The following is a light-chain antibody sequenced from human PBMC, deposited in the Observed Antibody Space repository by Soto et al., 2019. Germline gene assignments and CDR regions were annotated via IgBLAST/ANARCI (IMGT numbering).Light chain of an antibody. J-gene: IGLJ2*01. V-gene: IGLV4-69*01. Sequence: QLVLTQSPSASASLGASVNLTCTLSSGHSSYAIAWHQQQPEKGPRYLMKLNSDGSHSKGDGIPDRFSGSSSGAERYLTISTLQSEDEADYYCQTWGTGPQVVFGGGPKLTVL. CDR1: SGHSSYA. CDR3: QTWGTGPQVV. CDR2: LNSDGSH.